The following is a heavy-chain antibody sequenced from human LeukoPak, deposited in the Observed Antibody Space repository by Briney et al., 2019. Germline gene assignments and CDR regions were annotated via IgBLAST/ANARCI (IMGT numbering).Heavy chain of an antibody. D-gene: IGHD3-3*01. CDR2: IIGSGNSA. CDR3: AREGGFYRPLDY. CDR1: GSTFSSYG. Sequence: GGSLRLSCTASGSTFSSYGMSWVRQPPGKGLEWVSGIIGSGNSAYYADSVKGRFTISRDNSKNTLYLQMNSLRAEDTAVYYCAREGGFYRPLDYSGQGTLVTVSS. V-gene: IGHV3-23*01. J-gene: IGHJ4*02.